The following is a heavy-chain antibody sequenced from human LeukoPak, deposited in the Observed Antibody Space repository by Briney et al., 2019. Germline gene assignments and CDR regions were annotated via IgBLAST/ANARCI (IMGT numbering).Heavy chain of an antibody. CDR2: IDTSGSA. CDR1: GGSISDYY. Sequence: SETLSLTCTVSGGSISDYYWSWIRQPAGKGLEWIGRIDTSGSANYNPSLKSRVIMSVDTSENQFSLNLSSVTAADTAVYYCARDRREFGYYGSGNNFYYYYMDVWGKGTTVTISS. CDR3: ARDRREFGYYGSGNNFYYYYMDV. D-gene: IGHD3-10*01. J-gene: IGHJ6*03. V-gene: IGHV4-4*07.